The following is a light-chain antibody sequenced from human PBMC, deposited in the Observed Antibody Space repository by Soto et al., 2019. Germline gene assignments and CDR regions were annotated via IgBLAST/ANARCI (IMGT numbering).Light chain of an antibody. V-gene: IGKV3-20*01. J-gene: IGKJ5*01. CDR1: QSVSSSY. CDR3: HQYGISPPVT. Sequence: EIVLTQSPGTLSLSPGERATLSCRASQSVSSSYLAWYQHKFGQAPRLLIYGASSRATGIPDRFSGSGSGTDLTLTISRLEPEDFAVYYCHQYGISPPVTFGQGTRLEIK. CDR2: GAS.